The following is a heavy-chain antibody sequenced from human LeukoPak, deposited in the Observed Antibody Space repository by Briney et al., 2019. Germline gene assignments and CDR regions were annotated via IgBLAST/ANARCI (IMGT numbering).Heavy chain of an antibody. CDR3: AELGITMIGGV. CDR2: ISSSGSTI. J-gene: IGHJ6*04. Sequence: GGSLRLSCTASGLSLNNYAMSWVRQVPGKGLEWVSYISSSGSTIYYADSVKGRFTISRDNAKNSLYLQMNSLRAEDTAVYYCAELGITMIGGVWGKGTTVTISS. D-gene: IGHD3-10*02. CDR1: GLSLNNYA. V-gene: IGHV3-48*03.